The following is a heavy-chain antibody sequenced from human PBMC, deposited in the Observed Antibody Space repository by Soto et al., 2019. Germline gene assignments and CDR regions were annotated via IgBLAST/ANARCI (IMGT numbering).Heavy chain of an antibody. V-gene: IGHV4-61*01. J-gene: IGHJ4*02. CDR1: GGSVRTGSYH. D-gene: IGHD7-27*01. CDR2: IPNNGSP. CDR3: ARIGWGGDS. Sequence: SETLSLTCIVSGGSVRTGSYHWIWIRHPPGKGLEWIGFIPNNGSPDYNPSLKSRVVVSIDRSKNQFSLKVNSVTAADTAVYFCARIGWGGDSWGQGTLVTVSS.